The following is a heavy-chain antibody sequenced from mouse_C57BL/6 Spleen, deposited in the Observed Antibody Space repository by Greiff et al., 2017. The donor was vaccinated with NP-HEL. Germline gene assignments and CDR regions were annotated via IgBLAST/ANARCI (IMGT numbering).Heavy chain of an antibody. CDR1: GYTFTSYG. D-gene: IGHD1-1*01. CDR2: IYPRSGNT. CDR3: ARYYGSSLGDY. Sequence: VQLQESGAELARPGASVKLSCKASGYTFTSYGISWVKQRTGQGLEWIGEIYPRSGNTYYNEKFKGKATLTADKSSSTAYMELRSLTSEDSAVYFCARYYGSSLGDYWGQGTTLTVSS. V-gene: IGHV1-81*01. J-gene: IGHJ2*01.